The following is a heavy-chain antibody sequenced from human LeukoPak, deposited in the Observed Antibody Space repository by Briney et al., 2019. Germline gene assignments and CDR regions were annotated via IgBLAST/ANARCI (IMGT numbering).Heavy chain of an antibody. CDR2: IYYSGST. D-gene: IGHD4-17*01. Sequence: PSETLCLTCTVSGGSISSYYWSWIRQPPGKGLEWIGYIYYSGSTNYNPSLKSRVTISVDTSKNQFSLKLSSVTAADTAVYYCARDNYGDYGGFDYWGQGPLVSVSS. J-gene: IGHJ4*02. V-gene: IGHV4-59*01. CDR1: GGSISSYY. CDR3: ARDNYGDYGGFDY.